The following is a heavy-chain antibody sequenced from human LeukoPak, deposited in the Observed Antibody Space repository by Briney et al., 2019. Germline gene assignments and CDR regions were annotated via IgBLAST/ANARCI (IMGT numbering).Heavy chain of an antibody. J-gene: IGHJ4*02. CDR2: IYHLGSA. CDR3: ANHREGSYFES. D-gene: IGHD3-10*01. Sequence: SETLSLTCSVSGASLTTKNYYWAWIRQYPGKGLEWIGSIYHLGSAYYRQSLLSRATISIERSKDHISLKLTSVTATDTAAYYCANHREGSYFESWGQGTLVTVSS. V-gene: IGHV4-39*02. CDR1: GASLTTKNYY.